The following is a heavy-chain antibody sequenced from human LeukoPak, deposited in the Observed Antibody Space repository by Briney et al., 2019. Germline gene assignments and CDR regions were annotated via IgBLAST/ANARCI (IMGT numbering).Heavy chain of an antibody. V-gene: IGHV4-61*02. Sequence: SETLSLTCTVSGGSISSGSYYWSWLRQSAGKGLEWIGRIYNRGNTDYNPSLKSRVTISVDTSKNQFSLKLSSVTAADTAVYYCARPRTYYYDSSGHHWYFDLWGRGTLVTVSS. J-gene: IGHJ2*01. CDR2: IYNRGNT. D-gene: IGHD3-22*01. CDR1: GGSISSGSYY. CDR3: ARPRTYYYDSSGHHWYFDL.